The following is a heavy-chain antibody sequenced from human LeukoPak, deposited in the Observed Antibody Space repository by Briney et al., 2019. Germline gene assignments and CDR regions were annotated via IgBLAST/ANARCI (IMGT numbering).Heavy chain of an antibody. Sequence: GGSLRLSCAASGFTFSSYSMDWVRQAPGKGLEWVSSISSSSSYIYYADSVKGRFTISRDNAENSLYLQMNSLRAEDTAVYYCARDCSGGSCYSDYYYYYMDVWGKGTTVTVSS. CDR2: ISSSSSYI. J-gene: IGHJ6*03. D-gene: IGHD2-15*01. CDR1: GFTFSSYS. CDR3: ARDCSGGSCYSDYYYYYMDV. V-gene: IGHV3-21*01.